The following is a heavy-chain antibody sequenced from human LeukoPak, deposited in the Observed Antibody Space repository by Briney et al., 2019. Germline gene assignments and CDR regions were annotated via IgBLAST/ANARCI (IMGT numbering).Heavy chain of an antibody. Sequence: SETLSLTCTVSGGSISTSYYYWGWIRQPPGKGLEWIGNIHNSESTYYNPSLKSRVTISVDTPKNQFSLKLSSVTAADTAVYYCARQVTFGYAYAYYFDYWGQGSLVTVSS. D-gene: IGHD5-18*01. J-gene: IGHJ4*02. V-gene: IGHV4-39*01. CDR2: IHNSEST. CDR1: GGSISTSYYY. CDR3: ARQVTFGYAYAYYFDY.